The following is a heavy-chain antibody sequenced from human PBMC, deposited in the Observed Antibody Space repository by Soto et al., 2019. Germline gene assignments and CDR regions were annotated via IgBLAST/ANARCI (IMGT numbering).Heavy chain of an antibody. Sequence: SETLSLTCTVSGGSISSYYWSWIRQPPGKGLEWIGYIYYSGSTNYNPALKSRVTISVDTSKNQFSLKLSSVTAADTAVYYCAREGYSSGWSAYYFDYWGQGTLVTVSS. CDR2: IYYSGST. J-gene: IGHJ4*02. V-gene: IGHV4-59*01. CDR1: GGSISSYY. CDR3: AREGYSSGWSAYYFDY. D-gene: IGHD6-19*01.